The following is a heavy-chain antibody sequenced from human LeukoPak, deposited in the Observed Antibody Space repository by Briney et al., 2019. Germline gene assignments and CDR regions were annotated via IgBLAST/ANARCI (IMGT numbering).Heavy chain of an antibody. V-gene: IGHV3-7*01. CDR1: GFTFTTYW. D-gene: IGHD6-13*01. CDR3: ARVGSSSHTYYFDH. CDR2: INQDGTEK. Sequence: GESLRLSCAASGFTFTTYWMTWVRQAPGKGLEWVANINQDGTEKYYVDSVKGRFTISRDNAKNSLYLQMNRLRVEDTAVYYCARVGSSSHTYYFDHWGQGTLVTVSS. J-gene: IGHJ4*02.